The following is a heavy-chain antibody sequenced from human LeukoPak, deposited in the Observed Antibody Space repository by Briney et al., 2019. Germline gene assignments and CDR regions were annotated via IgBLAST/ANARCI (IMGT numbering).Heavy chain of an antibody. Sequence: GTPVKVSCKASGFTFTNSAMQWVRQARGQRLEWIGWIVVGSGNTNYAQKFQGRVTITTDESTSIAYMELSSLRSEDTAVYYCARGGGEKDYWGRGTLVTVSS. J-gene: IGHJ4*02. CDR1: GFTFTNSA. V-gene: IGHV1-58*02. CDR2: IVVGSGNT. D-gene: IGHD3-16*01. CDR3: ARGGGEKDY.